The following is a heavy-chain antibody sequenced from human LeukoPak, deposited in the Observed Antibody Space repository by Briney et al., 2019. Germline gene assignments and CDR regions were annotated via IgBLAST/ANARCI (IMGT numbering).Heavy chain of an antibody. Sequence: PGRSLRLSCAASGFTFSSYGMHWVRQAPGKGLEWVAVISYDGSNKYYADSVKGRFTISRDNSKNTLYLQMNSLRAEDTAVYYCAKPPYYDFWSGLDYRGQGTLVTVSS. CDR1: GFTFSSYG. CDR2: ISYDGSNK. V-gene: IGHV3-30*18. J-gene: IGHJ4*02. CDR3: AKPPYYDFWSGLDY. D-gene: IGHD3-3*01.